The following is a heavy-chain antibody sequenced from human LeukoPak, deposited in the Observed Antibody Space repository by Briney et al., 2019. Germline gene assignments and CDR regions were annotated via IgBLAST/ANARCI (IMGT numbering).Heavy chain of an antibody. D-gene: IGHD6-13*01. CDR1: GYSFTSYW. CDR2: IYPGDSDT. CDR3: ASSKSSSWYPFYFDF. J-gene: IGHJ4*02. Sequence: GESLKISCKGSGYSFTSYWIGWVRQMPGKGLEWMGIIYPGDSDTRYSPSFQGQVTISADKSFSTAYLQWSSLNASDTAIYYCASSKSSSWYPFYFDFWGQGTLVIVSS. V-gene: IGHV5-51*01.